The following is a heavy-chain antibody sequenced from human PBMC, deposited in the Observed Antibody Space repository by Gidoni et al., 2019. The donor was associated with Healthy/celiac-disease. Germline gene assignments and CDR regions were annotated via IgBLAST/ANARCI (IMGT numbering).Heavy chain of an antibody. D-gene: IGHD6-19*01. Sequence: EVQLVESGGGLVQPGGSLRLSCAASGFTVSSNYMSWVRQAPGKGLEWVSVIYSGGSTYYADAVKGRFTISRHNSKNTLYLQMNSLRAEDTAVYYCARDRRSQWLGSYWYFDLWGRGTMVTVSS. J-gene: IGHJ2*01. CDR1: GFTVSSNY. CDR3: ARDRRSQWLGSYWYFDL. CDR2: IYSGGST. V-gene: IGHV3-53*04.